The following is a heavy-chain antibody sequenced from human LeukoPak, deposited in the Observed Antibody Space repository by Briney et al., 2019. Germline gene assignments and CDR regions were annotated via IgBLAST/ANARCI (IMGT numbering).Heavy chain of an antibody. J-gene: IGHJ4*02. CDR1: GYTFTDYY. Sequence: GASVKVSCKASGYTFTDYYIHWVRQAPGQGLEWMGRINPNTGGTNYAGKFQGRVTMTRDTSISTAYMELSRLRSDDTAVYYCGRVDSGSYTAFDYWGQGTLVTVPS. CDR2: INPNTGGT. D-gene: IGHD1-26*01. CDR3: GRVDSGSYTAFDY. V-gene: IGHV1-2*06.